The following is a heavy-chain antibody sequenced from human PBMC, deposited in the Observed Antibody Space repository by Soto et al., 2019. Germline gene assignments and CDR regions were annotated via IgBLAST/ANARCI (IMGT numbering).Heavy chain of an antibody. D-gene: IGHD2-15*01. Sequence: ASVKVSCTASGYTFTSYAMHWVRQAPGQRLEWMGWINAGNGNTKYSQKFQGRVTITRDTSASTAYMELSSLRSEDTAVYYCARYCSGGSCDPDAFDIWGQGTMVTVSS. CDR1: GYTFTSYA. J-gene: IGHJ3*02. CDR2: INAGNGNT. CDR3: ARYCSGGSCDPDAFDI. V-gene: IGHV1-3*01.